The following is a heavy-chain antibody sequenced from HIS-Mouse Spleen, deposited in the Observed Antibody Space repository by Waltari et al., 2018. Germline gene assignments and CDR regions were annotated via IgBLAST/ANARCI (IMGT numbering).Heavy chain of an antibody. Sequence: QVQLVESGGGVVQPGRSLRLSCAASGFTFSSYAMHGVGQAPGKGLEWVEVISYDGSNKYYADSVKGRFTISRDNSKNTLYLQMNSLRAEDTAVYYCARTLLNIAAPFDPWGQGTLVTVSS. CDR2: ISYDGSNK. CDR1: GFTFSSYA. J-gene: IGHJ5*02. V-gene: IGHV3-30*04. D-gene: IGHD6-6*01. CDR3: ARTLLNIAAPFDP.